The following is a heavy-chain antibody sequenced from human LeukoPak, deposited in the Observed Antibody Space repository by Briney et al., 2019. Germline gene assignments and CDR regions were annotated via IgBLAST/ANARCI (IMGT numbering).Heavy chain of an antibody. V-gene: IGHV4-59*08. D-gene: IGHD1-26*01. CDR2: IYYSGST. J-gene: IGHJ4*02. Sequence: SETLSLTCTASGGSISSYYWSWIRQPPGKGLEWIGYIYYSGSTNYNPSLKSRVTISVDTSKNQFSLKLSSVTAADTAVYYCARLGATCLDYWGQGTLVTVSS. CDR3: ARLGATCLDY. CDR1: GGSISSYY.